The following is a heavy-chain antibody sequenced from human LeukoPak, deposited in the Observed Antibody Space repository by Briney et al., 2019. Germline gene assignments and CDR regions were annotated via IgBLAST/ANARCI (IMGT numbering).Heavy chain of an antibody. V-gene: IGHV4-31*03. CDR2: IYYSGST. Sequence: PSETLSLTCTVSGGSISSGGYYWSWIRQHPGKGLEWIGYIYYSGSTYYDPSLKSRVTISVDTSKNQLSLKLSSVTAADTAVYYCARGPAVTRAVDYWGQGTLVTVSS. CDR3: ARGPAVTRAVDY. J-gene: IGHJ4*02. D-gene: IGHD4-23*01. CDR1: GGSISSGGYY.